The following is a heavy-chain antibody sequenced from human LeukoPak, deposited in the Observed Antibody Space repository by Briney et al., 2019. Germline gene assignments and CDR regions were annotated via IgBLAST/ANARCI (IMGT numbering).Heavy chain of an antibody. CDR1: GGSISSGSYY. CDR3: ASYITAYSSGWYWGYLFDP. CDR2: IYTSGST. Sequence: SQTLSLTCTVSGGSISSGSYYWSWIRQPAGKGLEWIGRIYTSGSTNYNPSLKSRVTISVDTSKNQFSLKLSSVTAADTAVYYCASYITAYSSGWYWGYLFDPWGQGTLVTVSS. J-gene: IGHJ5*02. D-gene: IGHD6-19*01. V-gene: IGHV4-61*02.